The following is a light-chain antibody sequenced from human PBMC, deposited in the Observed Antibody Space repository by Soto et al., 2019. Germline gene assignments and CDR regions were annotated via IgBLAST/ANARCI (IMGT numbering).Light chain of an antibody. J-gene: IGKJ2*01. CDR2: AAS. CDR3: LQHNSDTYT. Sequence: DIQMTQSPSSMSASVGDRVTITCRASQDIRNDLGWQQQKPGKAPTRLIYAASILQSGGPSKVSGGGSGAEDSLTIISLQPEEFATDYYLQHNSDTYTLGQGTKLDIK. V-gene: IGKV1-17*01. CDR1: QDIRND.